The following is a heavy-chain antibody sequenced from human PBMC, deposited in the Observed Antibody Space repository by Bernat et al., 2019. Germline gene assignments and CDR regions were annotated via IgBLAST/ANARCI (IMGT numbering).Heavy chain of an antibody. Sequence: EVQLLESGGGLVQPGGSLRLSCAASGFTFSSYAMSWVRQAPGMGLEWVSVIAGSRGSTYYADSVKGRFTISRDNSKNTLYLQMNSLRAEDTAVYYCARDYGDYRGNFDYWGQGTLVTVSS. J-gene: IGHJ4*02. CDR1: GFTFSSYA. V-gene: IGHV3-23*01. CDR3: ARDYGDYRGNFDY. D-gene: IGHD4-17*01. CDR2: IAGSRGST.